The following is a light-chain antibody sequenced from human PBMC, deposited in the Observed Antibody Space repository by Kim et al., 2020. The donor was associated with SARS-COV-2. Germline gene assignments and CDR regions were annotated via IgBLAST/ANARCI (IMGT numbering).Light chain of an antibody. CDR2: GAS. V-gene: IGKV3D-15*01. Sequence: EIVMTQSPATLSVSPGERVTLSCRASQTISNKLAWYQQIPGQAPRLLMYGASTRATGIAARFSGTGSGTEFTLTITSLQSEDFAVYYCQQYYNWPPYTFRQETKLEI. CDR1: QTISNK. CDR3: QQYYNWPPYT. J-gene: IGKJ2*01.